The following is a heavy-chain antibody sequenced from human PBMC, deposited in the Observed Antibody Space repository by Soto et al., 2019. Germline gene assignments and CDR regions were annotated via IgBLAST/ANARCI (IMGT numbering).Heavy chain of an antibody. CDR3: ARGIRVGATFYGMDV. J-gene: IGHJ6*02. CDR1: GGSFSCYY. Sequence: SETLSLTCAVYGGSFSCYYWSWIRQPPGKGLEWIGEISHSGSTNYNPSLKSRLTISVDTSKNQSSLKLSSATAADTAVYYCARGIRVGATFYGMDVWGQGTTVTVSS. V-gene: IGHV4-34*01. D-gene: IGHD1-26*01. CDR2: ISHSGST.